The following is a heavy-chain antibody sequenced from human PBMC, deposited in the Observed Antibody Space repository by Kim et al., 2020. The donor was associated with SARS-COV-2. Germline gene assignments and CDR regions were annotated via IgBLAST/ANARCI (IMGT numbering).Heavy chain of an antibody. D-gene: IGHD6-6*01. V-gene: IGHV4-34*01. Sequence: SETLSLTCAVYGGSFSGYYWSWIRQPPGKGLEWIGEINHSGSTNYNPSLKSRVTISVDTSKNQFSLKLSSVTAADTAVYYCAGRIADRPFDYWGQGTLVTVSS. CDR1: GGSFSGYY. CDR2: INHSGST. J-gene: IGHJ4*02. CDR3: AGRIADRPFDY.